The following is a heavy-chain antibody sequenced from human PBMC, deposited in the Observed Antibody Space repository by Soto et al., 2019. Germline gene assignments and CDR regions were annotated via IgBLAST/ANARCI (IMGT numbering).Heavy chain of an antibody. CDR3: ARDNDLDRDGPFDY. D-gene: IGHD2-2*03. CDR1: GFSFDDYG. J-gene: IGHJ4*02. V-gene: IGHV3-9*01. Sequence: DVQLVESGGGSVQPGRSLRLSCEASGFSFDDYGMHWVRQGPGKGLEWVSGISWDSGDIYYVGSVKGRFTISRDNAKKSLYLQMNSLRTEDTALYYCARDNDLDRDGPFDYWGQGILVTVSS. CDR2: ISWDSGDI.